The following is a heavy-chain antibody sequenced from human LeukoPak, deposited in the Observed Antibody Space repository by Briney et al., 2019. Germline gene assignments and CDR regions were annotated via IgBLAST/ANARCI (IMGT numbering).Heavy chain of an antibody. V-gene: IGHV3-43D*03. D-gene: IGHD3-3*01. Sequence: GESLRLSCAASGFTFDDYSMHWVRQAPGKGLEWVSLISWDGSSTYYADSVKGRFTISRDNSKNSLYLQMNSLRAEETALYNCAKGGPGVDPDYHYYIDLWGKGTTVTVSS. CDR3: AKGGPGVDPDYHYYIDL. CDR1: GFTFDDYS. J-gene: IGHJ6*03. CDR2: ISWDGSST.